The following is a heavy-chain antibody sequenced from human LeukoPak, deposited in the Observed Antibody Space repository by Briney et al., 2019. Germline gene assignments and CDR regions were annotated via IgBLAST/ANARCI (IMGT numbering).Heavy chain of an antibody. CDR3: ATVRFEPYNWNYVYAFDI. J-gene: IGHJ3*02. CDR2: FDPEDGET. Sequence: ASVKVSCKVSGYTLTELSMHWVRQAPGKGLEWMGGFDPEDGETIYAQKFQGRVTMTEDTSTDTAYMELSSLRSEDTAVYYCATVRFEPYNWNYVYAFDIWGQGTMVTVSS. V-gene: IGHV1-24*01. D-gene: IGHD1-7*01. CDR1: GYTLTELS.